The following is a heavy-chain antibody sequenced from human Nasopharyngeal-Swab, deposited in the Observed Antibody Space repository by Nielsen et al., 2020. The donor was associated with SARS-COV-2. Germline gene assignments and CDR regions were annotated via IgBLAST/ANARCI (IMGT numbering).Heavy chain of an antibody. CDR1: GFTFSSYG. V-gene: IGHV3-30*03. CDR3: TTESGPYSNWFDP. Sequence: GESLKISCAASGFTFSSYGMHWVRQAPGKGLEWVAVISYDGSNKYYADSVKGRFTISRDNSKNTLYLQMNSLKTEDTAVYYCTTESGPYSNWFDPWGQGTLVTVSS. CDR2: ISYDGSNK. J-gene: IGHJ5*02. D-gene: IGHD2-15*01.